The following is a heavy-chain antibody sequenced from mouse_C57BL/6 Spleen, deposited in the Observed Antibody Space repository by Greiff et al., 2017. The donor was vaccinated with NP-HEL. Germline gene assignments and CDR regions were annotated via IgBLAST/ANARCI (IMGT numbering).Heavy chain of an antibody. CDR3: ARVYYYGSSYGWYFGV. CDR2: IDPSDSYT. D-gene: IGHD1-1*01. CDR1: GYTFTSYW. Sequence: QVQLQQSGAELVMPGASVKLSCKASGYTFTSYWMHWVKQRPGQGLEWIGEIDPSDSYTNYNQKFKGKSTLTVDKSSSTAYMQLSSLTSEDSAVYYCARVYYYGSSYGWYFGVWGTGTTVTVSS. J-gene: IGHJ1*03. V-gene: IGHV1-69*01.